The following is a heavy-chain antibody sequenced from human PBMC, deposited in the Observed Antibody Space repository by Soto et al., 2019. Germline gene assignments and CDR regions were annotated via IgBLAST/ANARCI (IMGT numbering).Heavy chain of an antibody. J-gene: IGHJ4*02. D-gene: IGHD6-19*01. V-gene: IGHV4-39*01. CDR1: GGSLSSSSYY. CDR2: IYYSGST. CDR3: ARLSSGWYSFAY. Sequence: QLQLQESGPGLVKPSENLSLTCTVSGGSLSSSSYYWGWIRQPPGKGLEWIGSIYYSGSTYYNPTPKSRVTISVDTSKNQSALKLSSVTAADTAVYYCARLSSGWYSFAYWGQGTLVTVSS.